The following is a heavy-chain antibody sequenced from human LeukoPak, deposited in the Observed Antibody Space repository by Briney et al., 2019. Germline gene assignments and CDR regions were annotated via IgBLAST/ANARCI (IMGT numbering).Heavy chain of an antibody. V-gene: IGHV1-69*13. CDR1: GGTFSSCA. CDR3: ARDRPDTAMGYYFDY. Sequence: ASVKVSCKASGGTFSSCAISWVRQAPGQGLEWMGGIIPIFGTANYAQKFQGRVTITADESTSTAYMELSSLRSEDTAVYYCARDRPDTAMGYYFDYWGQGTLVTVSS. CDR2: IIPIFGTA. J-gene: IGHJ4*02. D-gene: IGHD5-18*01.